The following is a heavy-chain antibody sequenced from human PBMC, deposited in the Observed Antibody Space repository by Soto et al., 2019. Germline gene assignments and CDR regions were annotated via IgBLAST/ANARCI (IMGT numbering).Heavy chain of an antibody. D-gene: IGHD2-21*02. CDR3: ALPSCGGDCYSPFDY. CDR1: GFGLSTYA. CDR2: ISANSGNT. J-gene: IGHJ4*02. Sequence: ELQLLESGGGFVQPGGSLRLSCTASGFGLSTYAISWVRQAPGKGLEWVSVISANSGNTDYADSVKGRFTISRDKSENTVFLQMNRLRADDTAVYYCALPSCGGDCYSPFDYGGQGTLVTVSS. V-gene: IGHV3-23*01.